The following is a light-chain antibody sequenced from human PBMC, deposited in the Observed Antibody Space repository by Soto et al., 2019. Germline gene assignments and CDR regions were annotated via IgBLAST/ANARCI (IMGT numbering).Light chain of an antibody. CDR3: QQYGSTPLT. V-gene: IGKV4-1*01. CDR2: GSS. CDR1: RKVLCSSIISSY. Sequence: SVRYQTSDALSALSGGGAATNSRWSRKVLCSSIISSYLAWYQQKPGQAPKLLIYGSSSRATGVPDRFSGSGSGTDFTLTISSLQAEDVAVYYCQQYGSTPLTFGRGTKVDI. J-gene: IGKJ1*01.